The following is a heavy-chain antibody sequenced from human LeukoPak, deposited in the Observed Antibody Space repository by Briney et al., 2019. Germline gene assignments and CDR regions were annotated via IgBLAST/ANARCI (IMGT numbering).Heavy chain of an antibody. D-gene: IGHD3-10*01. CDR1: GFTFSSYS. J-gene: IGHJ6*04. Sequence: PGGSLRLSCAGSGFTFSSYSMNWVRQAPGKGLEWVSSISSSSSYIYCADSVKGRFTISRDNAKNSLYLQMNSLRAEDTAVYYCAREGYYGSGSYGNYYGMDVWGKGTTVTVSS. CDR3: AREGYYGSGSYGNYYGMDV. V-gene: IGHV3-21*01. CDR2: ISSSSSYI.